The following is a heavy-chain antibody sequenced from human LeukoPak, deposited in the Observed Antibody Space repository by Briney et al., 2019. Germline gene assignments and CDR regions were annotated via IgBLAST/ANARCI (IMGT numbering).Heavy chain of an antibody. D-gene: IGHD6-13*01. J-gene: IGHJ4*02. CDR3: ARDWQQLYDY. Sequence: TSETLSLTCTVSGGSISSSSYYWGWIRQPPGKGLEWIGSIYYSGSTYYNPSLKSRVTISVDTSKNQFSLKLSSVTAADTAVYYCARDWQQLYDYWGQGTLVTVSS. CDR1: GGSISSSSYY. CDR2: IYYSGST. V-gene: IGHV4-39*07.